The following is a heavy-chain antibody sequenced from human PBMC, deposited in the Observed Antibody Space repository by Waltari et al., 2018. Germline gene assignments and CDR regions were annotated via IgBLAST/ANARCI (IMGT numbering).Heavy chain of an antibody. CDR1: GGSISSSNW. CDR3: ARESVTRSSSWGVDD. D-gene: IGHD6-13*01. J-gene: IGHJ4*02. V-gene: IGHV4-4*02. Sequence: QVQLQESGPGLVKPSGTLSLTCAVSGGSISSSNWWSWVRQPPGKGLEWIGEIYHSGSTNYNPALKSRVTISVDKSKNQFSLKLSSVTAADTAVYYCARESVTRSSSWGVDDWGQGTLVTVSS. CDR2: IYHSGST.